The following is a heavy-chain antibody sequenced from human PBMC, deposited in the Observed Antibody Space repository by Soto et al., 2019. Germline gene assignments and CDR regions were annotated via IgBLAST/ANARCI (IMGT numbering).Heavy chain of an antibody. Sequence: QLQLQESGPELVNPSETLSLTCTVSGGSIRINNHYWGWIRQPPGKGLEWIGNIYHSGSTYYNPSLKSRVTISVDTSKNQFSLKVTSVTATDTALYYCGRRVTLVRGRCDGDAFDMWGRGTMVTVSS. D-gene: IGHD3-10*01. CDR3: GRRVTLVRGRCDGDAFDM. V-gene: IGHV4-39*01. CDR1: GGSIRINNHY. CDR2: IYHSGST. J-gene: IGHJ3*02.